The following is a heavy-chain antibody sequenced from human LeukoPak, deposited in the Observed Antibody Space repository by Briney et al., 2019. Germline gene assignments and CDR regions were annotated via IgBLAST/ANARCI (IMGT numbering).Heavy chain of an antibody. J-gene: IGHJ6*03. CDR3: ARNRISHHMDV. CDR2: INTNTGNP. V-gene: IGHV7-4-1*02. D-gene: IGHD2-15*01. CDR1: GYTFTSYA. Sequence: ASVKVSCKASGYTFTSYAMNWVRQAPGQGLELMGWINTNTGNPTYAQGFTGRFVFSLDTSVSTAYLQLSSLKAEDTAVYFCARNRISHHMDVWGKGTTVTISS.